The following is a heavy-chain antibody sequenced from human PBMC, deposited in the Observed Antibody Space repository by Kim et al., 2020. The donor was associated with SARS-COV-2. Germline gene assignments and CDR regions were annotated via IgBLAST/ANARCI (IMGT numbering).Heavy chain of an antibody. J-gene: IGHJ6*02. CDR3: ARVGYGSGSYYNSPLDYYYYYGMDV. CDR1: GGTFSSYA. Sequence: SVKVSCKASGGTFSSYAISWVRQAPGQGLEWMGGIIPIFGTANYAQKFQGRVTITADESTSTAYMELSSLRSEDTAVYYCARVGYGSGSYYNSPLDYYYYYGMDVWGQGTTVTASS. D-gene: IGHD3-10*01. V-gene: IGHV1-69*13. CDR2: IIPIFGTA.